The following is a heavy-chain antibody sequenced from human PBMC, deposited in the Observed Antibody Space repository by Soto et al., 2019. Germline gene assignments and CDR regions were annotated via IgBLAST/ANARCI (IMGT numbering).Heavy chain of an antibody. CDR3: ARRLWAPERRFDP. V-gene: IGHV1-8*01. J-gene: IGHJ5*02. CDR2: IHPDSGNT. CDR1: GYSFSYYE. Sequence: XSVKVPCKASGYSFSYYEINWVRQATGQGLEWMGWIHPDSGNTDYAQRFRGRSTMTRNTSMSVVYMELDNLTSEDMAVYYCARRLWAPERRFDPWGQGTRVTGS. D-gene: IGHD1-26*01.